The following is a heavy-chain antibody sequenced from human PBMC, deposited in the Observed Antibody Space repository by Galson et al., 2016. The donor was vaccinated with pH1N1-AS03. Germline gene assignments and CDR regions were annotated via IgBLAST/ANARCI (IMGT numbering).Heavy chain of an antibody. J-gene: IGHJ4*02. D-gene: IGHD3-16*02. V-gene: IGHV4-39*01. CDR2: IHYRGTT. Sequence: ETLSLTCTVSGGSITSSSSYWGWIRQPPGKGLEWIGSIHYRGTTYYNTSLKSRITISVYTSKNQFSLRLSSLTAAATAVYYCARHAQDYLWGSYRYYDYWGQGTLVT. CDR3: ARHAQDYLWGSYRYYDY. CDR1: GGSITSSSSY.